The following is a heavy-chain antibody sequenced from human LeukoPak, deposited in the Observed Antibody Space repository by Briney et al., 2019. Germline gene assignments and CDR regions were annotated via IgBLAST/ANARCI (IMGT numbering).Heavy chain of an antibody. CDR3: ATDYPLAVAGTFDY. V-gene: IGHV1-24*01. D-gene: IGHD6-19*01. CDR1: GYTLTELS. CDR2: FDPDDGET. Sequence: ASVKVSCKVSGYTLTELSMHWVRQAPGKGLEWMGGFDPDDGETIYAQKFQGRVTMTEDTSTDTAYMELSSLRSEDTAVYYCATDYPLAVAGTFDYWGQGTLVTVSS. J-gene: IGHJ4*02.